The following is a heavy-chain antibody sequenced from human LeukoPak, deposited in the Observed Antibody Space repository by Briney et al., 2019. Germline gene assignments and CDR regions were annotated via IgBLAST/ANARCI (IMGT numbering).Heavy chain of an antibody. CDR2: IIPIFGTA. CDR3: ARGPYDYGHSPYYYYYYYMDV. D-gene: IGHD4-17*01. CDR1: GGTFSSYA. V-gene: IGHV1-69*13. J-gene: IGHJ6*03. Sequence: ASVKVSCKASGGTFSSYAISWVRQAPGQGLEWMGGIIPIFGTANYAQKFQGRVTITADESTSTAYMELSSLRSEDTAVYYCARGPYDYGHSPYYYYYYYMDVWGKGTTVTVSS.